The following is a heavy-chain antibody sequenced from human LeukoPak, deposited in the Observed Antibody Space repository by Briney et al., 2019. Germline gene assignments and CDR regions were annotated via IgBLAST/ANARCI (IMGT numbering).Heavy chain of an antibody. CDR1: GGSISSYY. Sequence: SETLSLTCTVSGGSISSYYWSWIRRPPGKGLEWIGYIYYSGSTNYNPSLKSRVTISVDTSKNQFSLKLSSVTAADTAVYYCARGLGYSSGWDRIDPWGQGTLVTVSS. D-gene: IGHD6-19*01. J-gene: IGHJ5*02. CDR2: IYYSGST. V-gene: IGHV4-59*01. CDR3: ARGLGYSSGWDRIDP.